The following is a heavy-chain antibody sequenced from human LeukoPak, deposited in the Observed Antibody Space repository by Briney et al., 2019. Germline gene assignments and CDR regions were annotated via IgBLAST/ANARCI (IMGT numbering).Heavy chain of an antibody. D-gene: IGHD6-19*01. Sequence: GGSLGLSCAASGFTFSSYAMHWVRQAPGKGLEWVAVISYDGSNKYYADSVKGRFTISRDNSKNTLYLQMNSLRAEDTAVYYCARDSKQWLVRAFDIWGQGTMVTVSS. CDR3: ARDSKQWLVRAFDI. CDR2: ISYDGSNK. J-gene: IGHJ3*02. CDR1: GFTFSSYA. V-gene: IGHV3-30-3*01.